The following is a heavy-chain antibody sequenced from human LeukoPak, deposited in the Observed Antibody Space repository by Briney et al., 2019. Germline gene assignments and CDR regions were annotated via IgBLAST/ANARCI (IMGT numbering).Heavy chain of an antibody. D-gene: IGHD5-18*01. CDR1: SGSISTSNYY. CDR2: IFYSGST. Sequence: ASETLSLTCTVSSGSISTSNYYWGWVRQPPGKALEWIGNIFYSGSTYYSPSLKSRVTISVDTSKNQFSLKLSSVTAADTAVYYCARDFGWDTAMGPSDYWGQGTLVTVSS. J-gene: IGHJ4*02. V-gene: IGHV4-39*07. CDR3: ARDFGWDTAMGPSDY.